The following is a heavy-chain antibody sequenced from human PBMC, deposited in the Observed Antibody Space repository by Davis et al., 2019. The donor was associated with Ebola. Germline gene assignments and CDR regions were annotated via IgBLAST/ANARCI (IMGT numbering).Heavy chain of an antibody. V-gene: IGHV3-7*01. CDR2: IKQDGSEK. D-gene: IGHD5-12*01. Sequence: GGSLRLSCAASGFTFSSYSMNWVRQAPGKGLEWVANIKQDGSEKYYVDSVKGRFTISRDNAKNSLYLQMNSLRAEDTAVYYCARTIWWLFGYWGQGTLVTVSS. CDR1: GFTFSSYS. J-gene: IGHJ4*02. CDR3: ARTIWWLFGY.